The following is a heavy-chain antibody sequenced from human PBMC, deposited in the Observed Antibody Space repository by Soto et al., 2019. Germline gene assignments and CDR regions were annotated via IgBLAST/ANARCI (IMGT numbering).Heavy chain of an antibody. Sequence: QVQLQQWGAGLLKPSETLSLTCAVYGGSFSGYYWSWIRQPPGKGLEWIGEINHSGSTNYNPPLNSRVTISVDTSKHHSSLNLSSVPAADTALYYCASGLWSPLHYWGQATLVTVSS. CDR1: GGSFSGYY. CDR2: INHSGST. V-gene: IGHV4-34*01. CDR3: ASGLWSPLHY. D-gene: IGHD3-10*01. J-gene: IGHJ4*02.